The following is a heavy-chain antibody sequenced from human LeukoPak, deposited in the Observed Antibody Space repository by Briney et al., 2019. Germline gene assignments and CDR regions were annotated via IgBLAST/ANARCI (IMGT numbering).Heavy chain of an antibody. D-gene: IGHD5-18*01. CDR1: GFTYSNNW. V-gene: IGHV3-11*01. CDR2: ISSSGSTI. J-gene: IGHJ4*02. Sequence: GGPLRLSCAASGFTYSNNWMSWVRQAPGKGLEWVSYISSSGSTIYYADSVKGRFTISRDNAKNSLYLQMNSLRAEDTAVYYCARDGGYSYGSDGYYFDYWGQGTLVTVSS. CDR3: ARDGGYSYGSDGYYFDY.